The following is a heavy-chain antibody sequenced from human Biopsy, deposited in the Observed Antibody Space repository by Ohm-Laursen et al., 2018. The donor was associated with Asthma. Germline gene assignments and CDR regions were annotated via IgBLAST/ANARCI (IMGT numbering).Heavy chain of an antibody. J-gene: IGHJ3*02. D-gene: IGHD3-22*01. V-gene: IGHV3-30*03. CDR3: ARQSGQDYGDSSGFDI. CDR1: GFVFSQCG. CDR2: VSSDGHNK. Sequence: SLRLSCSATGFVFSQCGMHWVRQGPGKGLEWVALVSSDGHNKYYEDSVKGRFTISRGNSRNRLYLQINRLTVEDSAVYFCARQSGQDYGDSSGFDIWGQGTKVAVSS.